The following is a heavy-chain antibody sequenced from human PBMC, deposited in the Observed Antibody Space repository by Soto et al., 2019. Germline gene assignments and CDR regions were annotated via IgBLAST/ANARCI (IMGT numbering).Heavy chain of an antibody. J-gene: IGHJ4*02. CDR3: ARDWNGDKYFDF. CDR1: GITATNGH. V-gene: IGHV3-53*01. D-gene: IGHD4-17*01. Sequence: DVQLVKSGGGLIQPGGSLRLSCAASGITATNGHMSWVRQAPGKGLEWVSVIYSDDNTYYADSVKGRFTISRDTSKNTVYLQMNRLRDEDTAVYYCARDWNGDKYFDFWDQGSLVTVSS. CDR2: IYSDDNT.